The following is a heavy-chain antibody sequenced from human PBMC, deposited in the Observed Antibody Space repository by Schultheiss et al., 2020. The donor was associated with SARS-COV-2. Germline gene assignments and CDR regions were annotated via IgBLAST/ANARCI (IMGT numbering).Heavy chain of an antibody. CDR3: ARAIPRWGGYYFDY. J-gene: IGHJ4*02. V-gene: IGHV4-4*07. CDR2: IYTSGST. D-gene: IGHD1-26*01. Sequence: SETLSLTCTVSGGSISSYYWSWIRQPAGKGLEWIGRIYTSGSTNYNPSLKSRVTISVDTSKNQFSLKLSSVTAADTAVYYCARAIPRWGGYYFDYWGQGTLVTVSS. CDR1: GGSISSYY.